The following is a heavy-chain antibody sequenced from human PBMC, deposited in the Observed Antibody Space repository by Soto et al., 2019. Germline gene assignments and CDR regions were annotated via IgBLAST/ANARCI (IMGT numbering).Heavy chain of an antibody. CDR1: GYTFTSYD. CDR3: ARADYYDRSGYLLPCGY. Sequence: QVQLVQSGAEVKKPGASVKVSCKASGYTFTSYDINWVRQATGQGLEWMGWMYPNSGNTGYAQKFQGRVTMTRNTSISTAYMELSSLRSEDTAVYYCARADYYDRSGYLLPCGYWGQGTLVTVSS. CDR2: MYPNSGNT. D-gene: IGHD3-22*01. J-gene: IGHJ4*02. V-gene: IGHV1-8*01.